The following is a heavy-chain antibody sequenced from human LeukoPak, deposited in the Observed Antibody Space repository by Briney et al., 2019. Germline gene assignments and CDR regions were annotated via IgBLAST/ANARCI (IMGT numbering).Heavy chain of an antibody. D-gene: IGHD1-26*01. J-gene: IGHJ3*02. CDR1: IFTFSNAW. CDR3: TTDLFLLGAFDI. V-gene: IGHV3-15*01. Sequence: GGSLRLSCAASIFTFSNAWMSWVRQAPEKAVEWVGHNKSKTDGGTTDYAAPVKGRFTISRDDSKNTLYLQMNSLKTEDTAVYYCTTDLFLLGAFDIWGQGTMVTVSS. CDR2: NKSKTDGGTT.